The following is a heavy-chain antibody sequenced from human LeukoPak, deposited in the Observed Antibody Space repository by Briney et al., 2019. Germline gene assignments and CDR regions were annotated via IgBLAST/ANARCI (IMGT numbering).Heavy chain of an antibody. CDR3: ARDPYSGGYGAYYYYYMDV. CDR1: GFTFSSYE. CDR2: ISSSGSTI. J-gene: IGHJ6*03. Sequence: GGSLRLSCAASGFTFSSYEMNWVRQAPGKGLEWVSYISSSGSTIYYADSVKGRFTISRDNAENSLYLQMNSLRDEDTAVYYCARDPYSGGYGAYYYYYMDVWGKGATVTVSS. V-gene: IGHV3-48*03. D-gene: IGHD6-19*01.